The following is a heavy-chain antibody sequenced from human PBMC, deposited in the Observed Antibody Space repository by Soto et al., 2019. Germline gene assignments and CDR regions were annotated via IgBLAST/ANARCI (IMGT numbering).Heavy chain of an antibody. V-gene: IGHV4-4*07. J-gene: IGHJ6*02. CDR3: AREVVSPWSGYHLGIGYYYYGMDV. CDR1: GGSISSYY. CDR2: IYTSGST. Sequence: SETLSLTCTVSGGSISSYYWSWIRQPAGKGLEWIGRIYTSGSTNYNPSLKSRVTMSVDTSKNQFSLKLSSVTAADTAVYYCAREVVSPWSGYHLGIGYYYYGMDVWGQGTTVTVSS. D-gene: IGHD3-3*01.